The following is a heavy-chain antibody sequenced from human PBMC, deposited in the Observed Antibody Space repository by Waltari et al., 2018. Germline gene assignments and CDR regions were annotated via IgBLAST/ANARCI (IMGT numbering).Heavy chain of an antibody. J-gene: IGHJ4*02. CDR3: ARSNSSSWYLYFDY. CDR1: GGSISLGAYY. V-gene: IGHV4-30-4*08. CDR2: IYYSGST. Sequence: QVQLQESGPGLVKPSQTLSLTCTVSGGSISLGAYYWSWIRQPPGKGLEWIGYIYYSGSTYYNPSLKSRVTISVDTSKNQFSLKLSSVTAADTAVYYCARSNSSSWYLYFDYWGQGTLVTVSS. D-gene: IGHD6-13*01.